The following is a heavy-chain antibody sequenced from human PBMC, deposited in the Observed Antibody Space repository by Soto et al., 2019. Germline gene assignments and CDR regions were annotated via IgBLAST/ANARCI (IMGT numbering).Heavy chain of an antibody. CDR1: GFTFGDYA. CDR2: IRSKAYGGTT. V-gene: IGHV3-49*04. J-gene: IGHJ6*02. D-gene: IGHD2-2*01. Sequence: GGSLRLSCTASGFTFGDYAMSWVRQAPGKGLEWVGFIRSKAYGGTTEYAESVKGRFTISRDDSKSIAYLQMNSLKTEDTAVYYCTRRGIVVVPAATYYYYYGMDVWGQGTTVTVSS. CDR3: TRRGIVVVPAATYYYYYGMDV.